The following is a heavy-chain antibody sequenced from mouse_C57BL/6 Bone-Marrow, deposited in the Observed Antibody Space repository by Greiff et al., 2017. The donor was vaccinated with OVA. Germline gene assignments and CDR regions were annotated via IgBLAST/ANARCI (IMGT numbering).Heavy chain of an antibody. Sequence: VQLQQPGPELVKPGASVKISCKASGYAFSSSWMNWVKQRPGKGLEWIGRIYPGDGDTNYNGKFKGKATLTADKSSSPAYMQLSSLTSEDSAVYFCAEPGHDYDGSYWYFDVWGTGTTVTVSS. CDR2: IYPGDGDT. J-gene: IGHJ1*03. V-gene: IGHV1-82*01. D-gene: IGHD2-1*01. CDR3: AEPGHDYDGSYWYFDV. CDR1: GYAFSSSW.